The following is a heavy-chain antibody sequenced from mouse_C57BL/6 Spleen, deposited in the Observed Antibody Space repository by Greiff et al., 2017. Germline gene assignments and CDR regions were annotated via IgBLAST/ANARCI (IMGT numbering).Heavy chain of an antibody. CDR1: GYTFTSYW. J-gene: IGHJ2*01. CDR2: IYPGSGST. D-gene: IGHD1-1*01. CDR3: ARDYYGSSYVPFDY. Sequence: LVESGAELVKPGASVKMSCKASGYTFTSYWITWVKQRPGQGLEWIGDIYPGSGSTNYNEKFKSKATLTVDTSSSTAYMQLSSLTSEDSAVYYCARDYYGSSYVPFDYWGQGTTLTVSS. V-gene: IGHV1-55*01.